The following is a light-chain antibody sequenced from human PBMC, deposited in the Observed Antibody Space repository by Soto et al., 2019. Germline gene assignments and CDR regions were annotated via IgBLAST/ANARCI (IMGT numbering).Light chain of an antibody. CDR3: QQGYSAPYC. V-gene: IGKV1-39*01. Sequence: DIQMTQSPSSLSASVGDRVIITCRASQRVTSFINWYRQRTGKAPELLFFAASTLHSGVPSRFCVSVSGSDYTLTISGLQPGYIGVYFYQQGYSAPYCFGQGTKLANK. CDR1: QRVTSF. J-gene: IGKJ2*03. CDR2: AAS.